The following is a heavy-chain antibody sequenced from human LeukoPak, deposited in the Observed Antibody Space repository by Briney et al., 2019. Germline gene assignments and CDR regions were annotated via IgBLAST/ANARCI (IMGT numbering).Heavy chain of an antibody. V-gene: IGHV3-48*03. J-gene: IGHJ4*02. CDR3: ARITVVPDY. CDR1: GFTFTSYE. CDR2: ISSGGNTI. Sequence: GGSLRLSCAASGFTFTSYEMNWVRQAPGKGLEWVSYISSGGNTIYYADSVKGRFTISRDNAKNSLYLRMNSLRAEDTAVYYCARITVVPDYWGQGTLVTVSS. D-gene: IGHD2-2*01.